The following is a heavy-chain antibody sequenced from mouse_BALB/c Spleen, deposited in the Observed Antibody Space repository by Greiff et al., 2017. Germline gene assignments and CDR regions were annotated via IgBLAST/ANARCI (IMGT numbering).Heavy chain of an antibody. D-gene: IGHD1-2*01. J-gene: IGHJ4*01. CDR2: ISDGGSYT. V-gene: IGHV5-4*02. CDR1: GFTFSDYY. CDR3: ARDRGLRLGYAMDY. Sequence: EVQGVESGGGLVKPGGSLKLSCAASGFTFSDYYMYWVRQTPEKRLEWVATISDGGSYTYYPDSVKGRFTISRDNAKNNLYLQMSSLKSEDTAIYYCARDRGLRLGYAMDYWGQGTSVTVSS.